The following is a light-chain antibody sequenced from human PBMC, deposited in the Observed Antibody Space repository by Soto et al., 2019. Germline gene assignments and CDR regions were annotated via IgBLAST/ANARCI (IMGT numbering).Light chain of an antibody. Sequence: QSALTQPASVSGSPGQSITISCTGTSSDVGGYNYVSWYQQHPGKAPQLIIYDVTNRPSGVSNRFSGAKSGNTASLTVSGLQAEDEADYYCSSYTSSSTYVVFGGGTMVTVL. V-gene: IGLV2-14*03. CDR2: DVT. CDR3: SSYTSSSTYVV. J-gene: IGLJ2*01. CDR1: SSDVGGYNY.